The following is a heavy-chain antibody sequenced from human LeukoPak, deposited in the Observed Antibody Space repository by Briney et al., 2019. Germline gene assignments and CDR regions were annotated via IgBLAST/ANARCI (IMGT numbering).Heavy chain of an antibody. Sequence: LETLSLSCSATGGDVSNDEWGWIRQPPGNELKRIGYVYYTGSTNYNPSLKSRVTMFEDKSKNQFSLRLYSVTVADTAVYYCARHFAYSSSSYFDYWGQGSLVTVSS. CDR1: GGDVSNDE. J-gene: IGHJ4*02. CDR2: VYYTGST. CDR3: ARHFAYSSSSYFDY. V-gene: IGHV4-59*08. D-gene: IGHD6-6*01.